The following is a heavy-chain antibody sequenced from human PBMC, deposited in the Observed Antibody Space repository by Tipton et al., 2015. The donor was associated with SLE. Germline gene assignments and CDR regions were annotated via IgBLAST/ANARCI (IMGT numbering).Heavy chain of an antibody. CDR1: GGSISRSTYH. D-gene: IGHD5-24*01. CDR3: ARLEGDGYKWYFDY. Sequence: LRLSCTVSGGSISRSTYHWGWIRQPPGKGLEWIGNFYFLGSTFYNPSPKSRVTISVDTSKSQFSLKLISVAAADTAVYYCARLEGDGYKWYFDYWGQGTLVTVST. CDR2: FYFLGST. V-gene: IGHV4-39*01. J-gene: IGHJ4*02.